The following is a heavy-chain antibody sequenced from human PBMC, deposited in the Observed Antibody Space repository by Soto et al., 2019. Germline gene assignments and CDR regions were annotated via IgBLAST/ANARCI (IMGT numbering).Heavy chain of an antibody. J-gene: IGHJ3*02. CDR1: GFTFSSYA. D-gene: IGHD2-15*01. CDR3: AKDRRYCSGGSCQKRDAFDI. V-gene: IGHV3-23*01. Sequence: EVQLLESGGGLVQPGGSLRLSCAASGFTFSSYAMSWVRQAPGKGLEWVSAISSSGGSTYYADSVKGRFTISRDNSKNTLYLQMNSLRAEDTAVYYCAKDRRYCSGGSCQKRDAFDIWGQGTMVTVSS. CDR2: ISSSGGST.